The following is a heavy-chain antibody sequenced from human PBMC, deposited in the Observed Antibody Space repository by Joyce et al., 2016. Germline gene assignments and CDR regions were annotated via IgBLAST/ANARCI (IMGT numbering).Heavy chain of an antibody. CDR3: VRDPSYANSWLHYVDF. D-gene: IGHD6-13*01. CDR1: GFNFRYYA. Sequence: EVQVVESGGGLVQPGGSLRLSCAVSGFNFRYYAMDWVRQAPGKGLEWVAYISSSMSWKIEYADAVKGRFTISRDNAKNLVYLQMNSLTAEDTAVYYCVRDPSYANSWLHYVDFWGQGTPVTVSS. J-gene: IGHJ4*02. CDR2: ISSSMSWKI. V-gene: IGHV3-48*04.